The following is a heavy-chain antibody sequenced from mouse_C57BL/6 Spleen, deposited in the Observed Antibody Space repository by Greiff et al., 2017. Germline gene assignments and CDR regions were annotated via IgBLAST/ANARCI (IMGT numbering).Heavy chain of an antibody. Sequence: EVMLVESGGGLVQPGGSLKLSCAASGFTFSDYGMAWVRQAPRKGPEWVAFISNLAYSIYYADTVTGRVTISRENAKNTLYLEMSSLRSEDTAMYYCARHGHYAMDYWGQGTSVTVSS. CDR3: ARHGHYAMDY. V-gene: IGHV5-15*04. CDR2: ISNLAYSI. J-gene: IGHJ4*01. CDR1: GFTFSDYG.